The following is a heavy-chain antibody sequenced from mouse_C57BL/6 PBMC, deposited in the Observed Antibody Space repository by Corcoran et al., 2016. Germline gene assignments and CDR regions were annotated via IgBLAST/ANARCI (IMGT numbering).Heavy chain of an antibody. CDR1: GYAFSSYW. CDR2: IYPGDGDT. J-gene: IGHJ4*01. Sequence: QVQLQQSGAELVKPGASVKISCKASGYAFSSYWMNWVKQRPGKGLEWIGQIYPGDGDTNYNGKFKGKATLTADKSSSTAYMQLSSLTSEDSAVYFCARSGNYERYAMDYWGQGTSVTVSS. V-gene: IGHV1-80*01. D-gene: IGHD2-1*01. CDR3: ARSGNYERYAMDY.